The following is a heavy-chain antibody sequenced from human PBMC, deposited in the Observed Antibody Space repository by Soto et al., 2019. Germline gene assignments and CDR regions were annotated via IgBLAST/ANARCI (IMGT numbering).Heavy chain of an antibody. CDR3: ARDGPGDFWSGTGGMDV. V-gene: IGHV3-30-3*01. D-gene: IGHD3-3*01. J-gene: IGHJ6*02. CDR2: ISYDGSNK. Sequence: GGSLRLSCAASGFTFSSYAMRWVRQAPGKGLEWVAVISYDGSNKYYADSVKGRFTISRDNTKNTLYLQMNSLRAEDTAVYYCARDGPGDFWSGTGGMDVWCQEAKVTISS. CDR1: GFTFSSYA.